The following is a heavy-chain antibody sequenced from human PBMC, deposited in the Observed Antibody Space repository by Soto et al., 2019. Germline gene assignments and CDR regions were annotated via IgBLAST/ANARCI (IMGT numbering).Heavy chain of an antibody. CDR2: IKSKTDGGTT. D-gene: IGHD3-10*01. CDR1: VFTFTNAW. J-gene: IGHJ4*02. Sequence: PGGSLRLSCAASVFTFTNAWINWVRQAPGKGLEWVGRIKSKTDGGTTDYAEPVKGRFAISRDDSNNMVYLQMNSLKIEDTAVYFCTPDSYSIIIIALFHYWGQEPRV. V-gene: IGHV3-15*07. CDR3: TPDSYSIIIIALFHY.